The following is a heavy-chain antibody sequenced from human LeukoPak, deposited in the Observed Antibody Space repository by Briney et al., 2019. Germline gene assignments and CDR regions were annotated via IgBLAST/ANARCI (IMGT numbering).Heavy chain of an antibody. CDR2: IIPIFGTA. Sequence: RASVKVSCKASGGTFSSYAISRVRQAPGQGLEWMGGIIPIFGTANYAQKFQGRVTITADESTSTAYMELSSLRSEDTAVYYCARGPTVVVITDYYYYGMDVWGQGTTVTVSS. V-gene: IGHV1-69*13. D-gene: IGHD3-22*01. CDR3: ARGPTVVVITDYYYYGMDV. CDR1: GGTFSSYA. J-gene: IGHJ6*02.